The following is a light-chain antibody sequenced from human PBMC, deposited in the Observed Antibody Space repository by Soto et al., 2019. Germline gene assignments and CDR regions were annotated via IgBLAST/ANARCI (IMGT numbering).Light chain of an antibody. CDR1: SSNIGAGYD. Sequence: QLVLTQPPSVSGAPGQRVTISCTGSSSNIGAGYDVHWYQQLPGTAPKLLIYGNSIRPSGVPDRFSGSKSGTSASLATTGLQAEDEADYYCQSYDTSLSAVVFGGGTKLTVL. CDR2: GNS. V-gene: IGLV1-40*01. CDR3: QSYDTSLSAVV. J-gene: IGLJ2*01.